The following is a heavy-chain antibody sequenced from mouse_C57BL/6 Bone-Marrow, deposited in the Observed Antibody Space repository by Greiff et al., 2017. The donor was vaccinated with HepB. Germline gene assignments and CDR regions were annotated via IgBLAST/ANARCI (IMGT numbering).Heavy chain of an antibody. CDR1: GFTFSSYA. D-gene: IGHD2-3*01. J-gene: IGHJ1*03. CDR2: ISDGGSYT. CDR3: ARKGEYDGYFYWYLDF. Sequence: EVQLQESGGGLVKPGGSLKLSCAASGFTFSSYAMSWVRQTPEKRLEWVATISDGGSYTYYPDNVKGRFTISRDNAKNNLYLQMSHLKSEDTAMYYCARKGEYDGYFYWYLDFWGTGTTVTVSS. V-gene: IGHV5-4*01.